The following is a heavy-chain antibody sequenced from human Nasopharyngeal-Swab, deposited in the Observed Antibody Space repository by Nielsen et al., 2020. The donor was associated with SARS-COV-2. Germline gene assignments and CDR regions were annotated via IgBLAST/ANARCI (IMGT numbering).Heavy chain of an antibody. J-gene: IGHJ4*02. CDR1: GFTFSSYW. D-gene: IGHD3-10*01. CDR3: ARDYRFGEPYFDY. CDR2: IKQDGSEK. Sequence: GESLKISCAASGFTFSSYWMSWVRQAPGKGLEWVANIKQDGSEKYYVDSVKGRFTISRDNAKNSLYLQMNSLRAEDTAVYYCARDYRFGEPYFDYWGQGTLVTVSS. V-gene: IGHV3-7*01.